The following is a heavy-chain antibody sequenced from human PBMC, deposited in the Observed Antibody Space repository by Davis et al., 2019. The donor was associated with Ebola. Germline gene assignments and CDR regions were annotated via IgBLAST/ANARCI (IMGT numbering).Heavy chain of an antibody. J-gene: IGHJ2*01. CDR2: IKQDGREK. Sequence: GESLKISCAASGFTFSSYWMSWVRQAPGKGLEWVANIKQDGREKYYVDSVKGRFTISRDNAKNSLYLQMNSLRAEDTAVYYCARHRTGYFDLWGRGTLVTVSS. CDR1: GFTFSSYW. V-gene: IGHV3-7*01. CDR3: ARHRTGYFDL.